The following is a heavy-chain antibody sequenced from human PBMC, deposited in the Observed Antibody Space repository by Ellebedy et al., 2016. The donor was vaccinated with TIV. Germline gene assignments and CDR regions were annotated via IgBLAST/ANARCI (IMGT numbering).Heavy chain of an antibody. CDR2: VNPFNGGT. D-gene: IGHD2-8*02. J-gene: IGHJ4*02. V-gene: IGHV1-46*01. Sequence: AASVKVSCKASGYTFTSDLIHWVRQAPGQGLEWMGTVNPFNGGTGYAQRFQGRVTMTRDTSASTVYMELSSLRSEETAVYYCAREGGVYYFDYWGQGTLVTVSS. CDR1: GYTFTSDL. CDR3: AREGGVYYFDY.